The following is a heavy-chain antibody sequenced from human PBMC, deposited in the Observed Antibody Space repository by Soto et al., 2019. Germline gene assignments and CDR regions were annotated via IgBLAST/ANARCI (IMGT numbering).Heavy chain of an antibody. CDR2: IYPGDSDT. J-gene: IGHJ6*02. V-gene: IGHV5-51*01. CDR3: ARHFSPMTTATQGDYYYGMDV. Sequence: GESLKISCKGSGYSFTSYWIGWVRQMPGKGLEWMGIIYPGDSDTRYSPSFQGQVTISADKSISTAYLQWSSLKASDTAMYYCARHFSPMTTATQGDYYYGMDVWGQGTTVTV. CDR1: GYSFTSYW. D-gene: IGHD4-17*01.